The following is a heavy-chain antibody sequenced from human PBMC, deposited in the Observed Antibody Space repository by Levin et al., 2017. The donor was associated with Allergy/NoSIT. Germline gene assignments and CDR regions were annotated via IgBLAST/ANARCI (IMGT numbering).Heavy chain of an antibody. V-gene: IGHV3-21*01. D-gene: IGHD5-24*01. Sequence: GGSLRLSCAASGFTFSSYSMNWVRQAPGKGLEWVSSISSSSSYIYYADSVKGRFTISRDNAKNSLYLQMNSLRAEDTAVYYCARGGDPSLMATVNYFDYWGQGTLVTVSS. J-gene: IGHJ4*02. CDR3: ARGGDPSLMATVNYFDY. CDR2: ISSSSSYI. CDR1: GFTFSSYS.